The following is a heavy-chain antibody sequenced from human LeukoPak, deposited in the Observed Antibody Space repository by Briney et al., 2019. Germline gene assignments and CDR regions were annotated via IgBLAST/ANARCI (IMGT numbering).Heavy chain of an antibody. CDR3: VLIPVVPAAIKPYYFDY. CDR2: FDPEDGET. D-gene: IGHD2-2*01. V-gene: IGHV1-24*01. Sequence: GASVKVSCKVSGYTLTELSMHWVRQAPGKGLEWMGGFDPEDGETIYAQKFQGRVTMTEDTSTDTAYKELSSLRSEDTAVYYCVLIPVVPAAIKPYYFDYWGQGTLVTVSS. CDR1: GYTLTELS. J-gene: IGHJ4*02.